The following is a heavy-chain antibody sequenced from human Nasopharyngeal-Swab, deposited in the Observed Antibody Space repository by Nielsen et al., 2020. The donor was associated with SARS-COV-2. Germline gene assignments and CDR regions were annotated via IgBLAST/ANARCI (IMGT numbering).Heavy chain of an antibody. D-gene: IGHD2-8*01. V-gene: IGHV6-1*01. CDR3: ARDEGANNS. CDR1: GDRVSNDRVA. CDR2: TYYRSEWYN. Sequence: SQTLSLPCALSGDRVSNDRVACNWIRQSPSRGLEWLGRTYYRSEWYNDYAVSVKSRITIKPDPSTNQFSLQLNSVTPEDTAVYYCARDEGANNSWGQGTLVTVSS. J-gene: IGHJ4*02.